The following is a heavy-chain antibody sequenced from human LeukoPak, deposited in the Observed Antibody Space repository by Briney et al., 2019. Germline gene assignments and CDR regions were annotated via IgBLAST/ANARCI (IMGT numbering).Heavy chain of an antibody. CDR3: ARGRGYGLPGAFDI. V-gene: IGHV4-31*03. CDR2: IYYSGGT. J-gene: IGHJ3*02. Sequence: KTSETLSLTCTVSGGSISSGGYYWSWIRQHPGKGLEWIGYIYYSGGTYYNPSLKSRVTISVDTSKNQFSLKLSSVTAADTAVYYCARGRGYGLPGAFDIWGQGTMVTVSS. CDR1: GGSISSGGYY. D-gene: IGHD5-18*01.